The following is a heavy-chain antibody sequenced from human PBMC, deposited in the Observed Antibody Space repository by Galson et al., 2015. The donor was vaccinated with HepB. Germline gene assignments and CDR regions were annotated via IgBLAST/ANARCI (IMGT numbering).Heavy chain of an antibody. CDR1: DFTFRNYA. CDR3: ARGQQSPNGACDI. V-gene: IGHV3-33*01. Sequence: SLRLSCAASDFTFRNYAMHWVRQAPGKGLEWVAIIWFDGSNKFYADTVKGRFTISRDNSKNTLYLQLNSLRAEDTAVYYCARGQQSPNGACDIWGPGTLVTVSS. D-gene: IGHD6-13*01. J-gene: IGHJ3*02. CDR2: IWFDGSNK.